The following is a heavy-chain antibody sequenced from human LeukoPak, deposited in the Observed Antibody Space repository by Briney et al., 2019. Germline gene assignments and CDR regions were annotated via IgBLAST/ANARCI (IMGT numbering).Heavy chain of an antibody. D-gene: IGHD3-9*01. V-gene: IGHV1-46*01. CDR3: ARGSRPVYNLLTGKRYFDY. Sequence: ASVKVSCKASGYTFTTYYVHWVRQAPGQGLEWMGINNPSGGSTTYAQKFRGRLTMTRDMSTSTVYMELSSLRSEDTAVYYCARGSRPVYNLLTGKRYFDYWGQGTLLTVSS. CDR1: GYTFTTYY. J-gene: IGHJ4*02. CDR2: NNPSGGST.